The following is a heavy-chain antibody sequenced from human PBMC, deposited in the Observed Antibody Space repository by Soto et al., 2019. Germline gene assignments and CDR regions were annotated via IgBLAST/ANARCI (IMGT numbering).Heavy chain of an antibody. Sequence: VSLRLSCAATGFTFSVYAMTCVRQAPGKGLEWVSAVTANGGSTYSADSVKGRFTISRDNSKNTLFLQMNSLRAEDTAVYYCASLGVGDWANYYYYYGMEVWGQGTKVTVSS. J-gene: IGHJ6*02. V-gene: IGHV3-23*01. CDR1: GFTFSVYA. CDR3: ASLGVGDWANYYYYYGMEV. CDR2: VTANGGST. D-gene: IGHD2-21*02.